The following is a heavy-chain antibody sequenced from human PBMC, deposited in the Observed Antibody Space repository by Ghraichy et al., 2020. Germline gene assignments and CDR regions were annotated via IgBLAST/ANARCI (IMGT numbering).Heavy chain of an antibody. CDR1: GGSISSSSYY. V-gene: IGHV4-39*01. D-gene: IGHD3-10*01. Sequence: SETLSLTCTVSGGSISSSSYYWGWIRQPPGKGLEWIGSIYYSGSTYYNPSLKSRVTISVDTSKNQFSLKLSSVTAADTAVYYCASLLWFGELIYPKINWFDPWGQGTLVTVSS. CDR3: ASLLWFGELIYPKINWFDP. CDR2: IYYSGST. J-gene: IGHJ5*02.